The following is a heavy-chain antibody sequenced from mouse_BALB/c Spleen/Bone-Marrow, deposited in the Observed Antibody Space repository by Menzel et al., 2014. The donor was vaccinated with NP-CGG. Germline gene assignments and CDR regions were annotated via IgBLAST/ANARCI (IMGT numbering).Heavy chain of an antibody. V-gene: IGHV14-3*02. Sequence: VHLQQPGAEIVKPGASVKSSCITSGFNIEDSYIYWMKQRPEQGLEWIGRIDPANGNTKYDPKFQGKATITVDTSSATAYLQLSSLTSEDTAVYYCARNYGSSLDYWGQGTTLTVSS. D-gene: IGHD1-1*01. CDR2: IDPANGNT. CDR1: GFNIEDSY. J-gene: IGHJ2*01. CDR3: ARNYGSSLDY.